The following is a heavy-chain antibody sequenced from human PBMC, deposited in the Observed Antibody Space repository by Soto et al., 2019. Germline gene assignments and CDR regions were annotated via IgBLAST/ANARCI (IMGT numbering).Heavy chain of an antibody. CDR1: GYTFTSYG. CDR2: ISAYNGNT. D-gene: IGHD3-22*01. J-gene: IGHJ4*02. V-gene: IGHV1-18*04. Sequence: QVQLVQSGAEVKKPGASVKVSCKASGYTFTSYGISWVRQAPGQGLEWMGWISAYNGNTNYAQKLQGRVTMTTDTSTSTAYMKLRSLRSDDTAVYYCARGLYDSSGYYQYYFDYWGQGTLVTVSS. CDR3: ARGLYDSSGYYQYYFDY.